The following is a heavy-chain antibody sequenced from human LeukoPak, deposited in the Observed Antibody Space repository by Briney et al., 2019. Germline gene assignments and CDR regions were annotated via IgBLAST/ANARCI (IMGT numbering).Heavy chain of an antibody. CDR2: INSDGSST. D-gene: IGHD3-22*01. CDR3: ATIIYYDSSGIDY. V-gene: IGHV3-74*01. Sequence: GGTLRLSCAASGFTFSNYWMHWVRQAPGKGLVWVSRINSDGSSTSYADSVKGRFTISRDNAKNTLYLQMNSLGAEDTAVYYCATIIYYDSSGIDYWGQGTLVTVSS. CDR1: GFTFSNYW. J-gene: IGHJ4*02.